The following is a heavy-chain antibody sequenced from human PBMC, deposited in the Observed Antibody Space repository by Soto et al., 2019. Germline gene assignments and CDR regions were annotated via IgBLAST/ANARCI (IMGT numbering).Heavy chain of an antibody. J-gene: IGHJ4*02. D-gene: IGHD1-7*01. Sequence: SVKVSCKASGGTFSSYAISWVRQAPGQGLEWMGGIIPIFGTANYAQKFQGRVTITADESTSTAYMELSSLRSGDTAVYYCARGKARYNWNYVPSVFDYWGQGTLVTVSS. V-gene: IGHV1-69*13. CDR1: GGTFSSYA. CDR2: IIPIFGTA. CDR3: ARGKARYNWNYVPSVFDY.